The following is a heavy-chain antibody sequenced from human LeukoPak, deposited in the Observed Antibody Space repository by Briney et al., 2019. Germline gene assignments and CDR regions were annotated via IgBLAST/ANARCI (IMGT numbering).Heavy chain of an antibody. CDR3: GRHGHHGDHDY. V-gene: IGHV4-39*01. J-gene: IGHJ4*02. CDR2: HYYSKSN. D-gene: IGHD2-21*02. Sequence: SETLSLTCTVSGVSISSSMYYWGRIPQPPGKGLEWIGWHYYSKSNSDNPSLKRRISSSVDTSKTQFSRKLTPLTAGDTALYYGGRHGHHGDHDYWGPGNLVTVSS. CDR1: GVSISSSMYY.